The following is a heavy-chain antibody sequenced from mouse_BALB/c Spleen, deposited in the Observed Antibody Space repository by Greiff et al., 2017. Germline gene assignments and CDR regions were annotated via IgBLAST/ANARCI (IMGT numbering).Heavy chain of an antibody. CDR1: GFSLTSYG. Sequence: VKLMESGPGLVAPSQSLSITCTVSGFSLTSYGVHWVRQPPGKGLEWLGVIWAGGSTNYNSALMSRLSISKDNSKSQVFLKMNSLQTDDTAMYYCAREGYRYDEDWFAYWGQGTLVTVSA. CDR3: AREGYRYDEDWFAY. CDR2: IWAGGST. J-gene: IGHJ3*01. D-gene: IGHD2-14*01. V-gene: IGHV2-9*02.